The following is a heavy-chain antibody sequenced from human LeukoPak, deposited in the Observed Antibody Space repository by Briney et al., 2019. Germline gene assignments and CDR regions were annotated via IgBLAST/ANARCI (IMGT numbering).Heavy chain of an antibody. Sequence: GASVKVSCKASGYTFTGYYMHWVRQAPGQGLEWMGIINPGSGGTTYAQKFQGRVTMTRDTSTSTLYMELSSLRSEDTAVYYCARVFYYDSSGFYLDYWGQGTLVTVSS. CDR3: ARVFYYDSSGFYLDY. CDR2: INPGSGGT. J-gene: IGHJ4*02. V-gene: IGHV1-46*01. CDR1: GYTFTGYY. D-gene: IGHD3-22*01.